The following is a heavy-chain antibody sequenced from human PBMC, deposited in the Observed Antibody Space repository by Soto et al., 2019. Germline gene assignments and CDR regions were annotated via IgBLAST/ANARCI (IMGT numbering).Heavy chain of an antibody. CDR1: GGSISSSSYY. Sequence: SETLSLTCTVSGGSISSSSYYWGWIRQPPGKGLEWIGSIYYSGSTYYNPSLKSRVTISVDTSKNQFSLKLSSVTAADTAVYYCARQLVMATRGARDWGQGTLVTVSS. D-gene: IGHD2-21*01. CDR2: IYYSGST. V-gene: IGHV4-39*01. J-gene: IGHJ4*02. CDR3: ARQLVMATRGARD.